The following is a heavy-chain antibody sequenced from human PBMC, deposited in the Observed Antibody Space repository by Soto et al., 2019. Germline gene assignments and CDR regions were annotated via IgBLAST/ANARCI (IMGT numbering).Heavy chain of an antibody. V-gene: IGHV4-39*01. Sequence: QLQLQESGPGLVKPSETLSLTCTVSGGSISSSSYYWGWIRQPPGKGLEWIGSIYYSGSTYYNPSLTSRVTISVDTSKNQFSLKLSSVTAADTAVYYCARPASIAARPLDYYYGMDVWGQGTTVTVSS. CDR1: GGSISSSSYY. CDR2: IYYSGST. D-gene: IGHD6-6*01. CDR3: ARPASIAARPLDYYYGMDV. J-gene: IGHJ6*02.